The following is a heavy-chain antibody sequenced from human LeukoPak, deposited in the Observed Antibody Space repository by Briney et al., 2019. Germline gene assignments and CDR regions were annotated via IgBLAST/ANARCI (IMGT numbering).Heavy chain of an antibody. Sequence: ASVKVSCKASGYTFTSYYMHWVRQAPGQGLEWMGIINPSGGSTSYAQKFQGRVTMTRDMSTSTVYMELSSLRSEDTAVYYCARGGVDGYYNPEQYLYFDYWGRGTLVTVSS. CDR2: INPSGGST. D-gene: IGHD5-24*01. V-gene: IGHV1-46*01. CDR3: ARGGVDGYYNPEQYLYFDY. J-gene: IGHJ4*02. CDR1: GYTFTSYY.